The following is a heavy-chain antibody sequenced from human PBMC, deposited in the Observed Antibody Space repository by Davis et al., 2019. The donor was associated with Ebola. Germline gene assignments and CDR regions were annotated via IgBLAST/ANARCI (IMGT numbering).Heavy chain of an antibody. J-gene: IGHJ6*02. CDR1: GFTFSGSA. CDR3: ARALSTAYYYYYYGMDV. CDR2: IRSKANSYAT. V-gene: IGHV3-73*01. D-gene: IGHD6-13*01. Sequence: GGSLRLSCAASGFTFSGSAMHWVRQASGKGLEWVGRIRSKANSYATAYAASVKGRFTISRDDSKNTAYLQMNSLKTEDTAVYYCARALSTAYYYYYYGMDVWGQGTTVTVCS.